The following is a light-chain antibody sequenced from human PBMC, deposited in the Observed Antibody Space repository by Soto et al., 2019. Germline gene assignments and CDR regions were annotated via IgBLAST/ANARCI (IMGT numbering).Light chain of an antibody. Sequence: QSALTQPASVSGPPGQSITIYCTGSSSDIGGYKYVSWYQQHPGKAPKLMISDVSTRPSGVSDRFSGSKSGNMASLTISGLQAGDEATYYCSSYTTSGTFVVFGGGTKLTVL. CDR1: SSDIGGYKY. CDR3: SSYTTSGTFVV. J-gene: IGLJ2*01. V-gene: IGLV2-14*03. CDR2: DVS.